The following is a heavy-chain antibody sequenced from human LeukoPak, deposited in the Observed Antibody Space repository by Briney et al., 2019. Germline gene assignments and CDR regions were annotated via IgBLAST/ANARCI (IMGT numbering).Heavy chain of an antibody. CDR1: GGSISGWY. J-gene: IGHJ3*02. D-gene: IGHD6-19*01. V-gene: IGHV4-59*12. CDR2: IYGSGNT. Sequence: SETLSLTCTVSGGSISGWYWSWIRQPPGKGLEWIGYIYGSGNTNYNPSLKSRVTISVDTSKNQFSLKLSSVTAADTAVYYCATLAVAHDAFDIWGQGTMVTVSS. CDR3: ATLAVAHDAFDI.